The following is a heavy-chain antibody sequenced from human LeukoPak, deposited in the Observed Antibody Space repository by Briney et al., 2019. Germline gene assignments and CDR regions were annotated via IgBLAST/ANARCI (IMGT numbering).Heavy chain of an antibody. CDR1: GFTFSNYW. Sequence: GGSLRLSCAASGFTFSNYWVHWVRQAPGKGLVWVSRINRDGSTTNYADSVRGRFTVSRDNAKNTLNLQMNSLRAEDTAVYYCARDRKSGESSEIDFWGQGTLVTVSS. D-gene: IGHD3-10*01. CDR3: ARDRKSGESSEIDF. J-gene: IGHJ4*02. V-gene: IGHV3-74*01. CDR2: INRDGSTT.